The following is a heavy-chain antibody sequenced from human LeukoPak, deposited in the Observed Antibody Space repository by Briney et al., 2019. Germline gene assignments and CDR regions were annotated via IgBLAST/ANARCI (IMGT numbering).Heavy chain of an antibody. CDR1: SGSFSGYY. CDR2: INQSGST. J-gene: IGHJ4*02. Sequence: SETLSLTCAVYSGSFSGYYWSWIRQPPGKGLEWIGEINQSGSTNYNPSLKSRVTMSVDTSKNQLSLKLSSVTAADTAVYHCARGDLTTVTAFDYWGQGTLVTVSS. D-gene: IGHD4-17*01. V-gene: IGHV4-34*01. CDR3: ARGDLTTVTAFDY.